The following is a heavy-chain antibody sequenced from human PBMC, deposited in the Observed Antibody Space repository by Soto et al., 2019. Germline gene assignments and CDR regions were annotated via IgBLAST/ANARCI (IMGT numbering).Heavy chain of an antibody. CDR1: GFTFSSYA. V-gene: IGHV3-23*01. Sequence: GSLRLSCAASGFTFSSYAMSWVRQAPGKGLEWVSAISGSGGSTYYADSVKGWFTISRDNSKNTLYLQMNSLRAEDTAVYYCAKTSGYYQYYFDYWGQGTLVTVSS. J-gene: IGHJ4*02. CDR2: ISGSGGST. CDR3: AKTSGYYQYYFDY. D-gene: IGHD3-22*01.